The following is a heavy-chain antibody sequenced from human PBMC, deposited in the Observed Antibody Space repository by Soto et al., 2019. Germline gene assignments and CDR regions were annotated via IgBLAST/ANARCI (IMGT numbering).Heavy chain of an antibody. CDR3: ARTYSSGWYRVFDY. J-gene: IGHJ4*02. D-gene: IGHD6-19*01. CDR1: GFSLSNARMG. Sequence: SGPTLVNPTETLTLTCTVSGFSLSNARMGVSWIRQPPGKALEWLAHIFSNDEKSYSTSLKSRLTISKDTSKSQVVLTMTNMDPVDTATYYCARTYSSGWYRVFDYWGQGTLVTVSS. V-gene: IGHV2-26*01. CDR2: IFSNDEK.